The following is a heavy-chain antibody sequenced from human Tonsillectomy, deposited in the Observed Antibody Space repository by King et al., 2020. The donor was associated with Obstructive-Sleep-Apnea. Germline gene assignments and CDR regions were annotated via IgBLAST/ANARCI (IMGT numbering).Heavy chain of an antibody. CDR3: AKGVVNYGAGGYGMDV. D-gene: IGHD3-10*01. Sequence: VQLVESGGALVQPGRSLRLSCVASGFTFDEYAMYWVRQAPGKGLEWVSGITWNSGSIGYADSVKGRFTISRDNARKSLYLQMNSLSAEDTALYYCAKGVVNYGAGGYGMDVWGQGTTVTVSS. V-gene: IGHV3-9*01. J-gene: IGHJ6*02. CDR1: GFTFDEYA. CDR2: ITWNSGSI.